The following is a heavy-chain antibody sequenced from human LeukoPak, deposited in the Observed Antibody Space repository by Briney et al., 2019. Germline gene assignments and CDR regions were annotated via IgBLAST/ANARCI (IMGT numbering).Heavy chain of an antibody. CDR1: GGSISSGDYY. J-gene: IGHJ4*02. D-gene: IGHD6-19*01. V-gene: IGHV4-30-4*01. CDR3: ARFALAVAALDY. Sequence: PSETLSLTCTVSGGSISSGDYYWGWVRQPPGRGLEWIGYIYYSGSTYYNPSLKSRVTISVDTSKNPFSLKLSSVTAADTAVYYCARFALAVAALDYWGQGTLVTVSS. CDR2: IYYSGST.